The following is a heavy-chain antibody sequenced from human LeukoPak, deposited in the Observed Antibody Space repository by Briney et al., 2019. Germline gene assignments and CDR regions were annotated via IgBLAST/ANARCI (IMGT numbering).Heavy chain of an antibody. J-gene: IGHJ6*03. Sequence: SETLSLTCTVSDGSIISYYRSWIRLPPGKGLEYIGYVSYSGTTNYNPSLKSRLTISLDTSKNQISLRLSSVAAADTAVYYCARFRSAVAGTYNYYYLDVWGKGTTVTVSS. CDR3: ARFRSAVAGTYNYYYLDV. CDR1: DGSIISYY. V-gene: IGHV4-59*01. D-gene: IGHD6-19*01. CDR2: VSYSGTT.